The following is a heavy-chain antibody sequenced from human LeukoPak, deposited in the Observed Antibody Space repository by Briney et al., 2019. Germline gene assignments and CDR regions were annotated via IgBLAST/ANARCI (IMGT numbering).Heavy chain of an antibody. CDR1: GGTFSSYA. D-gene: IGHD6-6*01. Sequence: ASVKVSCKASGGTFSSYAISWVRQAPGQGLEWMGGIIPIFGTANYAQKFQGRVTITADESTSTAYMELSSLRSEDTAVYYRARGGQLVPSLDYWGQGTLVTVSS. J-gene: IGHJ4*02. CDR3: ARGGQLVPSLDY. CDR2: IIPIFGTA. V-gene: IGHV1-69*13.